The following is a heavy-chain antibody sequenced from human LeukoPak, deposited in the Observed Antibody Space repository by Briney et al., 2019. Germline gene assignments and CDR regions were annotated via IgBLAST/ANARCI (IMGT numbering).Heavy chain of an antibody. CDR2: IIPIFGTA. Sequence: GSSVKVSCKASRGTFSSYAISWVRQAPGQGLEWMGGIIPIFGTANYAQKFQGRVTITTDESTSTAYMELSSLRSEDTAVYYCSGGYAKRGYYYYMDVWGKGTTVTVSS. CDR1: RGTFSSYA. V-gene: IGHV1-69*05. CDR3: SGGYAKRGYYYYMDV. J-gene: IGHJ6*03. D-gene: IGHD5-12*01.